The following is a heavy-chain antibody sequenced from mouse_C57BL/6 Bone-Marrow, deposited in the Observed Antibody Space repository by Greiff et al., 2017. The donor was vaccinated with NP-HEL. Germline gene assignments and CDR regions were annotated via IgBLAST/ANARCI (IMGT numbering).Heavy chain of an antibody. CDR1: GFTFSDYY. CDR3: ARPRYGSSPAWFAY. Sequence: EVQLQESGGGLVQPGGSLKLSCAASGFTFSDYYMYWVRQTPEKRLEWVAYISNGGGSTYYPDTVKGRFTISRDNAKNTLYLQMSRLKSEDTAMYYCARPRYGSSPAWFAYWGQGTLVTVSA. CDR2: ISNGGGST. D-gene: IGHD1-1*01. J-gene: IGHJ3*01. V-gene: IGHV5-12*01.